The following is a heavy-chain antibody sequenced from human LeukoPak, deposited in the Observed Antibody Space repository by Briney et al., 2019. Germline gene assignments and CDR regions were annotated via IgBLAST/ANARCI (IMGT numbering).Heavy chain of an antibody. CDR2: IYYSGST. CDR3: ARVRGYCSGGSCWYFDL. V-gene: IGHV4-59*01. J-gene: IGHJ2*01. D-gene: IGHD2-15*01. CDR1: GGSISSYY. Sequence: PSETLSLTCTVSGGSISSYYWSWIRQPPGKGLDWIGYIYYSGSTNYNPSLKSRVTISVDTSKNQFSLKLSSVTAADTAVYYCARVRGYCSGGSCWYFDLWGRGTLVTVSS.